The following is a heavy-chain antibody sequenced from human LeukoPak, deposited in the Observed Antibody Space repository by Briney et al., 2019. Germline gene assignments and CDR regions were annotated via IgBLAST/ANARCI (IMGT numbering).Heavy chain of an antibody. CDR1: GGSFSGYY. Sequence: PSETLSLTCAVYGGSFSGYYWSWIRQPPGKGLEWIGEINHSGSTYYNPSLKSRVTISVDTSKNQFSLKLSSVTAADTAVYYCARTTKYQFKWAGFDPWGQGTLVTVSS. CDR2: INHSGST. J-gene: IGHJ5*02. V-gene: IGHV4-34*01. D-gene: IGHD2-2*01. CDR3: ARTTKYQFKWAGFDP.